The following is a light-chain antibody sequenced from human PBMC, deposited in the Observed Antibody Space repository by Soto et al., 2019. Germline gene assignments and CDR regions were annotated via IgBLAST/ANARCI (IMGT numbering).Light chain of an antibody. CDR1: SSNIGSRD. J-gene: IGLJ2*01. Sequence: QSVLTQPPSESGSPGQRVTISCSGTSSNIGSRDVNWYQQLPGTAPTLLIYSNNERPPGVPDRFSGSKSGTSASLAISGLQAEDEADYYCAACDDSLNGYVFGGGTKLTVL. CDR3: AACDDSLNGYV. CDR2: SNN. V-gene: IGLV1-44*01.